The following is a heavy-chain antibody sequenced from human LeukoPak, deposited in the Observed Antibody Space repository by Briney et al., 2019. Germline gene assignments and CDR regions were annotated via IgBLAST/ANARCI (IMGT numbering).Heavy chain of an antibody. CDR2: ISGSGGST. CDR3: ARDVAYCGGDCSSHFDY. Sequence: PGGSLRLSCAASGFTFSSYAMSWVRQAPGKGLEWVSAISGSGGSTYYADSVKGRFTISRDNSKNTLYLQMNSLRAEDTAVYYCARDVAYCGGDCSSHFDYWGQGTLVTVSS. J-gene: IGHJ4*02. D-gene: IGHD2-21*02. V-gene: IGHV3-23*01. CDR1: GFTFSSYA.